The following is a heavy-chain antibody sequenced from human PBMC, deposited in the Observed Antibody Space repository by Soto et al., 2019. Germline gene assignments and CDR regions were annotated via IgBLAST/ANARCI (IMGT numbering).Heavy chain of an antibody. CDR2: INTYNGMT. CDR3: AKSPRGEMATD. D-gene: IGHD5-12*01. CDR1: GYTFINYH. V-gene: IGHV1-18*01. J-gene: IGHJ4*02. Sequence: QVQLVQSGGEGKKPGASVTVSCKASGYTFINYHITWVRQAPGQGLEWMAWINTYNGMTDYAQRFQGRGTMTRDTSTSTAYMELRNLGSDDTAVYFCAKSPRGEMATDWGQGTLVTVSS.